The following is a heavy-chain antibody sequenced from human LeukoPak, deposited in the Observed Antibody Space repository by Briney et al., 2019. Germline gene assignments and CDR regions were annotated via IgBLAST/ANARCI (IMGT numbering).Heavy chain of an antibody. CDR2: IIPIFGTA. D-gene: IGHD5-12*01. J-gene: IGHJ4*02. CDR3: ASALIGDSGYDFGGVDY. CDR1: GGTFSSYA. V-gene: IGHV1-69*13. Sequence: GASVKVSCKASGGTFSSYAISWVRQAPGQGLEWMGGIIPIFGTANYAQKFQGRVTITADESTSTAYMELSSLRSEDTAVYYCASALIGDSGYDFGGVDYWGQGTLVTVSS.